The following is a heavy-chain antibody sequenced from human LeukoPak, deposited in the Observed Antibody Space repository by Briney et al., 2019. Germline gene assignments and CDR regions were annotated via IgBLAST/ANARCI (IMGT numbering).Heavy chain of an antibody. CDR2: IKSDESSA. J-gene: IGHJ5*02. V-gene: IGHV3-74*01. CDR1: GFTFSRYW. Sequence: PGGSLRLSCAASGFTFSRYWMHWVRQVPGKGLVWVSRIKSDESSASYADFVKGRFTISRDNAKNTLYLQMNSVRAKDTAVYYCAKYGSGSYYKGLSWGQGTLVTVSS. D-gene: IGHD3-10*01. CDR3: AKYGSGSYYKGLS.